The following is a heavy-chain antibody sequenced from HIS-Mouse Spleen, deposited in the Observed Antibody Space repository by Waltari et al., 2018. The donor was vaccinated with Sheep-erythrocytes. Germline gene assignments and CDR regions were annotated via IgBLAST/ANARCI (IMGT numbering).Heavy chain of an antibody. CDR1: GFTFSSYS. CDR2: ISSSSSYI. CDR3: ARDTGTDAFDI. D-gene: IGHD1-1*01. J-gene: IGHJ3*02. Sequence: EVQLVESGGGLVKPGGSLRLSCAASGFTFSSYSMNWVRQAPGKGLEWFASISSSSSYIYYAASVKGRFTISRDNAKNSLYLQMNSLRAEDTAVYYCARDTGTDAFDIWGQGTMVTVSS. V-gene: IGHV3-21*01.